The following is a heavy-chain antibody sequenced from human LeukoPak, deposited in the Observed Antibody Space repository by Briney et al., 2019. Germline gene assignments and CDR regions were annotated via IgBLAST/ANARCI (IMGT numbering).Heavy chain of an antibody. D-gene: IGHD4-17*01. CDR3: TRRLMTTVNDY. J-gene: IGHJ4*02. CDR2: ISNSGSTI. Sequence: PGGSLRLSCAASGFTFSDYYMSWIRQAPGKGLEWVSFISNSGSTIYYADSVKGRFTISRDNAKNSLYLQMNSLRAEDTAVYYCTRRLMTTVNDYWGQGTLVTVSS. CDR1: GFTFSDYY. V-gene: IGHV3-11*01.